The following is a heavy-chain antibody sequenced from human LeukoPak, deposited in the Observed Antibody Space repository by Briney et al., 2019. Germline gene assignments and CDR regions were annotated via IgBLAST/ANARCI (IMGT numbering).Heavy chain of an antibody. Sequence: PGGSLRLSCAASGFTFSSYEMNWVRQAPGKGLEWVSFISSSSSYIYYADSVKGRFTISRDNAKNSLYLQMNSLRAEDTAVYYCARDYDYVWGSYRTPDAFDIWGQGTMVTVSS. D-gene: IGHD3-16*02. CDR2: ISSSSSYI. CDR1: GFTFSSYE. V-gene: IGHV3-21*01. J-gene: IGHJ3*02. CDR3: ARDYDYVWGSYRTPDAFDI.